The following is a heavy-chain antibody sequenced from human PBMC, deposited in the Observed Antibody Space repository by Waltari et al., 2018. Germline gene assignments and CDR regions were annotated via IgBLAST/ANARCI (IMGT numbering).Heavy chain of an antibody. Sequence: QLQLQESGPGLVKPSETLSLTCTVSGGSISSSSYYWGWIRQPPGKGLEWIGSIYYRGSTYDNRALRGRVTISADTSKNQFSLKLGSVTAADTAVYYCARQSLGYAPSSSGAFDYWGQGTLVTVSS. J-gene: IGHJ4*02. CDR2: IYYRGST. D-gene: IGHD6-25*01. CDR3: ARQSLGYAPSSSGAFDY. CDR1: GGSISSSSYY. V-gene: IGHV4-39*01.